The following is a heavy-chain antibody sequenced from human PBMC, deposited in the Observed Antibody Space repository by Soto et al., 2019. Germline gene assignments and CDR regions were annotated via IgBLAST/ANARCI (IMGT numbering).Heavy chain of an antibody. Sequence: PSQTLSLTCTLSGGSISSGGYYWSWIRQHTGKGLEWMGYIYYSGSTYYNPSLKSRVTISVDTSKNQFSLKLSSVTAADTAVYYCARAAHDYGDYVGNWFDPWGQGTLVTVSS. V-gene: IGHV4-31*03. CDR3: ARAAHDYGDYVGNWFDP. CDR1: GGSISSGGYY. D-gene: IGHD4-17*01. CDR2: IYYSGST. J-gene: IGHJ5*02.